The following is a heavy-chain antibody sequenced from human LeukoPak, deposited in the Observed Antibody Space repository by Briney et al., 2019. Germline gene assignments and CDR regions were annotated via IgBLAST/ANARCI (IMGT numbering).Heavy chain of an antibody. CDR2: IYYSGST. J-gene: IGHJ4*02. V-gene: IGHV4-39*01. CDR3: ARGPRGFWSGYYNFDY. CDR1: GGSISSSSYY. Sequence: SETLSLTCTVSGGSISSSSYYWGWIRQPPGKGLEWIGSIYYSGSTYYNPSLKSRVTISVDTSKSQFSLKLSSVTAADTAVYYCARGPRGFWSGYYNFDYWGQGTLVTVSS. D-gene: IGHD3-3*01.